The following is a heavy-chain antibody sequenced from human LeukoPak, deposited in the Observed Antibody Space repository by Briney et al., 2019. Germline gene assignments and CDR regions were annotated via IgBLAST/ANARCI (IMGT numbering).Heavy chain of an antibody. CDR1: GFTFSSYW. J-gene: IGHJ4*02. CDR2: INSDGSIT. Sequence: GGSLRLSCAASGFTFSSYWMHWVRQAPGKGLVWVSRINSDGSITAYADSVKGRFTISRDNAKNTLYLQMNSLRAEDTAVYYCARGGWNYVFNYWGQGTLVTVSS. CDR3: ARGGWNYVFNY. V-gene: IGHV3-74*01. D-gene: IGHD1-7*01.